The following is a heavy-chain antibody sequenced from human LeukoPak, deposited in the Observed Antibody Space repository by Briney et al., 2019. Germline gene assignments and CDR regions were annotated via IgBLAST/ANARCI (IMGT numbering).Heavy chain of an antibody. V-gene: IGHV4-34*01. CDR1: GGSFSGYY. Sequence: SETLSLTCAVYGGSFSGYYWSWIRQPPGKGLEWIGEINHSGSTNYNPSLKSRVTISVDTSKNQFSLKLSSVTAADTAVYYCARAYSSSWYGRNWFDPWGQGTLVIVSS. J-gene: IGHJ5*02. CDR2: INHSGST. CDR3: ARAYSSSWYGRNWFDP. D-gene: IGHD6-13*01.